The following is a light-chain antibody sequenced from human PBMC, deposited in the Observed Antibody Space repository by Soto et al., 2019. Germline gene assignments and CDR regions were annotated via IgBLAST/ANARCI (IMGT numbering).Light chain of an antibody. V-gene: IGLV2-8*01. CDR2: EVS. CDR1: SSDVGGYNY. CDR3: SSYAGSNNPVI. J-gene: IGLJ2*01. Sequence: SALTQPPSASGSPGQSVTISCTGTSSDVGGYNYVSWYQQHPGKAPKFLIFEVSRRPSGVPDRFSGSKSGNTASLTVSGLQADDEADYCSSYAGSNNPVIFGGGTKLTVL.